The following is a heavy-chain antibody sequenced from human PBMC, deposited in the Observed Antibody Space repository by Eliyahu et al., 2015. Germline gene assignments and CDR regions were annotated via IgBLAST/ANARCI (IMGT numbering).Heavy chain of an antibody. J-gene: IGHJ3*02. V-gene: IGHV3-64D*06. Sequence: EVQLVESGGGLVQPGGXVRLXCXASGFTFSSYAMHWVRQAPGKGLEYVSAISSNGGSTYYADSVKGRFTISRDNSKNTLYLQMSSLRAEDTAVYYCVKFGVVIRFDAFDIWGQGTMVTVSS. D-gene: IGHD3-3*01. CDR3: VKFGVVIRFDAFDI. CDR2: ISSNGGST. CDR1: GFTFSSYA.